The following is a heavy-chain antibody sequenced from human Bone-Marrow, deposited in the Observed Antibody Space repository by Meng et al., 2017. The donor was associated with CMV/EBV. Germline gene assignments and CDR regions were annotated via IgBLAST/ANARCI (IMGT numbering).Heavy chain of an antibody. D-gene: IGHD3-16*01. J-gene: IGHJ4*02. CDR1: GFTFSSYS. CDR2: ISSSSSYI. Sequence: GESLKISCAASGFTFSSYSMNWVRQAPGKGLEWVSSISSSSSYIYYADSVKGRFTISRDNSKNTPYLQMNSLRAEDTPVYYFARVGGGDNALDYGGQGTLVTVSS. V-gene: IGHV3-21*01. CDR3: ARVGGGDNALDY.